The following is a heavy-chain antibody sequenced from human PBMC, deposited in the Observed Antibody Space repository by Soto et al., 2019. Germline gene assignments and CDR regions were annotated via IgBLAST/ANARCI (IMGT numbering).Heavy chain of an antibody. CDR1: GFTFYDYS. CDR2: ISWNSGSI. V-gene: IGHV3-9*01. CDR3: ARGSWNDKYYFDY. D-gene: IGHD1-1*01. J-gene: IGHJ4*02. Sequence: APRLSPAAPGFTFYDYSIHWGPQAPGKGLEWVSGISWNSGSIGYADSVKGRFTISRDNAKNSLYLQMNSLRAEDTALYYCARGSWNDKYYFDYWGQGTLVTVSS.